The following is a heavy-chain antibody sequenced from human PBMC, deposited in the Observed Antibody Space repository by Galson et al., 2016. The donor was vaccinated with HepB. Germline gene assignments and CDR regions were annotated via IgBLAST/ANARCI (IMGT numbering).Heavy chain of an antibody. CDR2: SNPNRGTT. D-gene: IGHD4-17*01. CDR1: GNIFTGYY. CDR3: AGFVDYDEAVY. J-gene: IGHJ4*02. Sequence: SVKVSCKASGNIFTGYYIHWVQQAPGQGLESMGWSNPNRGTTNYAQKFQGRVTITRDTYITTAYMELNGVRFDNTAVYYCAGFVDYDEAVYWGQGTLVTVSS. V-gene: IGHV1-2*02.